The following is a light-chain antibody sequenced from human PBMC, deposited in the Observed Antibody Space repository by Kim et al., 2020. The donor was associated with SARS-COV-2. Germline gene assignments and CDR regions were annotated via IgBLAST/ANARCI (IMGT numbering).Light chain of an antibody. CDR3: HQLGLWA. J-gene: IGKJ1*01. CDR2: GVS. Sequence: ESVLTQSPGTLYLSAGERATLSCRASHTVANKNLAWYQQKPGQPPRLLLYGVSSRATGVPDRFSGSGSGTDFTLTISRLEPEDFAVYYCHQLGLWAFGQGTKVDIK. V-gene: IGKV3-20*01. CDR1: HTVANKN.